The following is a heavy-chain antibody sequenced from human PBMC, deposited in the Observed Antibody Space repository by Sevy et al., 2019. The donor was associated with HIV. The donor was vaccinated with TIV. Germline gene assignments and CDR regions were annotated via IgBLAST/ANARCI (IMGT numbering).Heavy chain of an antibody. V-gene: IGHV3-30*18. Sequence: GGSLRLSCAASGFTFSSYGMHWVRQAPGKGLEWVALVSYDGSKKYYADSVKGRFTISRDNSKNTLYLQMNSLRAEDTAVYYCAKEELTYYFDSGGYCLDYWGQGSLLTVSS. CDR1: GFTFSSYG. J-gene: IGHJ4*02. CDR2: VSYDGSKK. D-gene: IGHD3-22*01. CDR3: AKEELTYYFDSGGYCLDY.